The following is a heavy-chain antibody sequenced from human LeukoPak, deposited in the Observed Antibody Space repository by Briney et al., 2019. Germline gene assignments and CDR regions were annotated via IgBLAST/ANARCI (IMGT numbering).Heavy chain of an antibody. J-gene: IGHJ4*02. CDR1: GYRLSSYG. V-gene: IGHV1-69*06. CDR2: IIPIIGTA. D-gene: IGHD5-24*01. Sequence: SVKVSCKASGYRLSSYGITWVRQAPGQGLEWMGVIIPIIGTANYAQKLHGRVTITADKSTGTAYMELSSLISEDTAVYYCAREGYKGLLDQWGQGTLVTVSS. CDR3: AREGYKGLLDQ.